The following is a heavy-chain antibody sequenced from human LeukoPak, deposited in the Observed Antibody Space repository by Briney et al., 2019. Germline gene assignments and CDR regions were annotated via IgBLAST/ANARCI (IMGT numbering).Heavy chain of an antibody. CDR3: AWATYSSGRSL. Sequence: GGSLRLSCAASGFTFSNYAMAWVRQAPGKGLEWVSSVSSSGGSTYYADSVKGRFTISRDNSKNALYLQMNSLRAEDTAVYYCAWATYSSGRSLWGQGTLVTVSS. CDR2: VSSSGGST. J-gene: IGHJ4*02. V-gene: IGHV3-23*01. CDR1: GFTFSNYA. D-gene: IGHD6-19*01.